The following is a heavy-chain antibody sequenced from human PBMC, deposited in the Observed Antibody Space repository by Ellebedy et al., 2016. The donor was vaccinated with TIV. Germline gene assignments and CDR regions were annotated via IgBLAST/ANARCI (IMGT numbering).Heavy chain of an antibody. D-gene: IGHD1-20*01. CDR2: ISFDENHK. V-gene: IGHV3-30-3*01. CDR1: GFNYSDYA. J-gene: IGHJ1*01. Sequence: PGGSLRLSCAASGFNYSDYAMHWVRQAPGKGLEWVAVISFDENHKLYADSVEGRFTVSRDNSQKTLSLEMDSLRVEDTAIYYCARVSARSNWYDRDLALIGHIQYWGRGTLVIVSS. CDR3: ARVSARSNWYDRDLALIGHIQY.